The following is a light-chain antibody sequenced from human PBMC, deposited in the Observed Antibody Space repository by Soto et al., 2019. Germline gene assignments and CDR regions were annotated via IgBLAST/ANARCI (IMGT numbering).Light chain of an antibody. V-gene: IGKV1-9*01. CDR2: GAS. Sequence: SSFLYASVGDRVTITCRASQGISSSLAWYQQRAGKAPKLLIYGASTLQSGVPSRFSGSGSGTEFTLTISSLQPDDFATYFCQQYNSYPITFGQGTLLEIK. CDR3: QQYNSYPIT. CDR1: QGISSS. J-gene: IGKJ5*01.